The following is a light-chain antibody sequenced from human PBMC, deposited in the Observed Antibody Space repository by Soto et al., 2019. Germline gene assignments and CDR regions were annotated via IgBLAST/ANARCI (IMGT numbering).Light chain of an antibody. Sequence: QSALTQPPSASGSPGQSVTISCTGTSSDIGGYNYVSWYQQHPGKAPKLMIYEVAKRPSGVPDRFSGSESGNTASLTVSGLQAEDEAEYYCSSYAGSNIHYAFGTGTKLTVL. CDR2: EVA. CDR1: SSDIGGYNY. V-gene: IGLV2-8*01. J-gene: IGLJ1*01. CDR3: SSYAGSNIHYA.